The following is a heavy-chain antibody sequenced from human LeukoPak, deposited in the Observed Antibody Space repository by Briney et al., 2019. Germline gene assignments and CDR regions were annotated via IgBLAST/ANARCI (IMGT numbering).Heavy chain of an antibody. J-gene: IGHJ4*02. CDR1: GFTFSNSG. D-gene: IGHD2/OR15-2a*01. Sequence: PGGSLRLSCAAPGFTFSNSGMSWVRQAPGKGLEWVANINQDGSEKNCVDSVKGRFTISRDNAKNSLYLQMNSLRAEDTAVYYCANNRASLDYWGQGTLVTVSS. CDR3: ANNRASLDY. CDR2: INQDGSEK. V-gene: IGHV3-7*02.